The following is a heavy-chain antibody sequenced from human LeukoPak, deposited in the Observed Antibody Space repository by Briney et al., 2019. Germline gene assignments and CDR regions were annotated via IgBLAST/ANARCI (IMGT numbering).Heavy chain of an antibody. J-gene: IGHJ4*02. CDR1: GFSFRSYG. CDR3: TTDGAIFGVVIRPLDY. CDR2: ISYDGSNK. V-gene: IGHV3-33*01. Sequence: GGSLRLSCAASGFSFRSYGMHWVRQAPGTGLEWVVVISYDGSNKYYADSVKGRFTISRDNSKNTLYLQMNSLKTEDTAVYYCTTDGAIFGVVIRPLDYWGQGTLVTVSS. D-gene: IGHD3-3*01.